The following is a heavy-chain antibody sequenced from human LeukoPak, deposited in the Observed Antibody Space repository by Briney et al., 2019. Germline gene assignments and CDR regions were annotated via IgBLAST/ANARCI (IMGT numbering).Heavy chain of an antibody. CDR2: INPNSGGT. J-gene: IGHJ6*02. CDR1: GYTFTGYY. D-gene: IGHD6-19*01. V-gene: IGHV1-2*02. CDR3: ARDGYSSGWYISYYYGMDV. Sequence: SVKVSCKASGYTFTGYYMHWVRQAPGQGLEWMGWINPNSGGTNYAQKFQGRVTMTRDTSISTAYMELSRLRSDDTAVYYCARDGYSSGWYISYYYGMDVWGQGTTVTVSS.